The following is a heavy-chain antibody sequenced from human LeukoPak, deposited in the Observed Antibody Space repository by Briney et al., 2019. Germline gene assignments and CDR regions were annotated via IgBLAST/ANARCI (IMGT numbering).Heavy chain of an antibody. CDR3: ARPNYDFWSGYYHYYYMDV. CDR1: GGSFSGYY. V-gene: IGHV4-34*01. CDR2: INHSGST. J-gene: IGHJ6*03. D-gene: IGHD3-3*01. Sequence: SQTLSLTCAVYGGSFSGYYWSWNRHTPGKGLEWIGEINHSGSTNYNPSLKSRVTISVDTSKNQFSLKLSSVTAADTAVYYCARPNYDFWSGYYHYYYMDVWGKGTTVTVSS.